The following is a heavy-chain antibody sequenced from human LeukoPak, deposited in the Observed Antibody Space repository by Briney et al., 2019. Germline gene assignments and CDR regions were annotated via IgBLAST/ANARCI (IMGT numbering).Heavy chain of an antibody. CDR1: GGSISSSSYY. CDR2: IYYSGST. D-gene: IGHD3-22*01. CDR3: ARHGAPSMIIWMIDAFDI. Sequence: PSETLSLTCTVSGGSISSSSYYWGWIRQPPGKGLEWIGSIYYSGSTYYEPSLKSRVTISIDTSKNQFSLKLSSVTAADTAMYYCARHGAPSMIIWMIDAFDIWGQGTMVTVSS. J-gene: IGHJ3*02. V-gene: IGHV4-39*01.